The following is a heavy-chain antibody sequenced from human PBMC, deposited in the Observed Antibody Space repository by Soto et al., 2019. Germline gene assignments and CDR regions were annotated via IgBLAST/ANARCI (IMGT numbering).Heavy chain of an antibody. CDR2: IIPIFGTA. CDR1: GGTFSSYA. CDR3: ARVKSPRFWRPLGTYYYGMDV. J-gene: IGHJ6*02. Sequence: QVQLVQSGAEVKKPGSSVKVSCKASGGTFSSYAISWVRQAPGQGLAWMGGIIPIFGTANYAQKFQGRVTITADESTSTAYMELSSLRSEDTAVYYCARVKSPRFWRPLGTYYYGMDVWGQGTTVTVSS. D-gene: IGHD3-3*01. V-gene: IGHV1-69*01.